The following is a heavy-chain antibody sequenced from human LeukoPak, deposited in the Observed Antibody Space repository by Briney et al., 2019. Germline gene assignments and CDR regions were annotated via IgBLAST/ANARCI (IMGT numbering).Heavy chain of an antibody. V-gene: IGHV4-59*01. Sequence: SETLSLTCAVYGGSFSGYYWSWIRQPPGKGLEWIGYIYYSGSTNYNPSLKSRVTISVDTSKNQFSLKLSSVTAADTAVYYCARDPFYGDYSYGMDVWGQGTTVTVSS. CDR1: GGSFSGYY. J-gene: IGHJ6*02. D-gene: IGHD4-17*01. CDR3: ARDPFYGDYSYGMDV. CDR2: IYYSGST.